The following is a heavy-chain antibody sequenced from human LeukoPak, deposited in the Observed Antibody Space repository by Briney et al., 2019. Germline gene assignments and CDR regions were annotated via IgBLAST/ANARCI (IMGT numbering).Heavy chain of an antibody. J-gene: IGHJ4*02. D-gene: IGHD3-3*01. V-gene: IGHV3-23*01. CDR3: AKTLEDLEWLLSPFDY. Sequence: GGSLRLSCAASGFTFGTYAMTWVRQAPGKGLEWVSTINGHGGSTYYADSVKGRFTISRDNSKNTLYLQMNSLRAEDTAVYYCAKTLEDLEWLLSPFDYWGQGTLVTVSS. CDR1: GFTFGTYA. CDR2: INGHGGST.